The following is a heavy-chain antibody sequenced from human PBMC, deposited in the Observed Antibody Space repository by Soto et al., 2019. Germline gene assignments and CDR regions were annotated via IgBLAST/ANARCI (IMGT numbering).Heavy chain of an antibody. CDR1: GYTFTANY. V-gene: IGHV1-2*02. J-gene: IGHJ4*02. D-gene: IGHD5-18*01. Sequence: WASVKVSCKASGYTFTANYMHWVRQAAGQGLEWMGWINPNSGDTNYAQEFQGRVTMTRDTSINTAYMELSRLRSDDTAVYYCARDDGYSYGLGGDYWGQGTLVTVSS. CDR3: ARDDGYSYGLGGDY. CDR2: INPNSGDT.